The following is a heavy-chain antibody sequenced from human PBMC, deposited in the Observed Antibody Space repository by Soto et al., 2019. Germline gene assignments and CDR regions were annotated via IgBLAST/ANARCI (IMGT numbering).Heavy chain of an antibody. Sequence: PGGSLRLSCAASGFTFSSYEMNWVRQAPGKGLEWVSYISSSGSTIYYADSVRGRFTISRDNAKNSLYLQMNSLRAEDTAVYYCASDRSIPHRYSRYWGQGTLVTVSS. D-gene: IGHD6-13*01. CDR3: ASDRSIPHRYSRY. J-gene: IGHJ4*02. V-gene: IGHV3-48*03. CDR2: ISSSGSTI. CDR1: GFTFSSYE.